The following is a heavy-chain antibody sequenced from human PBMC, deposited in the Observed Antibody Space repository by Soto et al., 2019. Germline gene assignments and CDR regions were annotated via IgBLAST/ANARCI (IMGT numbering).Heavy chain of an antibody. Sequence: GESLKISCAASGFTFSSYAMSWVRQAPGKGLEWVSAISGSGGSTYYADSVKGRFTISRDNSKNTLYLQMNSLRAEDTAVYYCAKDLNALLTEDDAFDIWGQGTMVTVSS. CDR1: GFTFSSYA. J-gene: IGHJ3*02. CDR2: ISGSGGST. V-gene: IGHV3-23*01. D-gene: IGHD3-9*01. CDR3: AKDLNALLTEDDAFDI.